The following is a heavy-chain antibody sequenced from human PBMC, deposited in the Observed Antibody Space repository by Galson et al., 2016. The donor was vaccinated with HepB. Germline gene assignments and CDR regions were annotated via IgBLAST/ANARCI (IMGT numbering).Heavy chain of an antibody. CDR3: AGGTYSDLDY. Sequence: SLRLSCAASGFTFSTHDMHWVRQAPGKGLEWVSHIGIAGDTYYLGSVKGRFTISRENAKNSLYLQMNSLRVEDTAVYYCAGGTYSDLDYWGQGPLVTVSS. V-gene: IGHV3-13*01. CDR1: GFTFSTHD. J-gene: IGHJ4*02. CDR2: IGIAGDT. D-gene: IGHD1-26*01.